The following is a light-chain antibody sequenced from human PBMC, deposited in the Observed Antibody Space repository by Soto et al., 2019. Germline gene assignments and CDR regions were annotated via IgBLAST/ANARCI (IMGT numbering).Light chain of an antibody. Sequence: SALTQPASVSGSPGQSITISCTGTSSDVGGYNYVSWYQQHPGKAPKLMIYDVTNRPSGVSDRFSGSKSGNTASLTIFGLQAEDEADYYCNSYTSSSVVFGGGTKVTVL. CDR1: SSDVGGYNY. J-gene: IGLJ2*01. CDR3: NSYTSSSVV. V-gene: IGLV2-14*01. CDR2: DVT.